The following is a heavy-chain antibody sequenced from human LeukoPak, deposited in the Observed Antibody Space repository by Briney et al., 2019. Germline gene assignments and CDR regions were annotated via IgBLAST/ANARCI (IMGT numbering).Heavy chain of an antibody. Sequence: ASVKVSCKASGYTFTSYDFNWVRQAPGQGPEWMGWISGYNGNTDYAQKLQGRVTMTTDTSTSTVYMELRSLRSDDTAVYYCAREAFTTRCYDSWGQGTLVTVSS. D-gene: IGHD4/OR15-4a*01. CDR3: AREAFTTRCYDS. J-gene: IGHJ4*02. CDR2: ISGYNGNT. CDR1: GYTFTSYD. V-gene: IGHV1-18*01.